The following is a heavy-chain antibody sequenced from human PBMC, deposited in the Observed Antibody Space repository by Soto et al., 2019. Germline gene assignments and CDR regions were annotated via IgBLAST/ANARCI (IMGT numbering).Heavy chain of an antibody. J-gene: IGHJ6*02. CDR1: GFTFSSYG. CDR3: AKDGTCPGYYYYGMDV. Sequence: GSLRLSCAASGFTFSSYGMHWVLQAPGKGLEWVAVISYDGSNKYYADSVKGRFTISRDNSKNTLYLQMNSLRAEDTAVYYCAKDGTCPGYYYYGMDVWGQGTTLTVSS. V-gene: IGHV3-30*18. CDR2: ISYDGSNK.